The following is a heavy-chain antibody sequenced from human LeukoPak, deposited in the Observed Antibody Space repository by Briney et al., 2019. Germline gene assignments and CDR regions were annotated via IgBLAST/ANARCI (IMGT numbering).Heavy chain of an antibody. CDR1: GCRFTSYW. Sequence: GESLKISCKGSGCRFTSYWIGWVRQMPGKGLEWMGIIYPGDSDTRYSPSFQGQVTISVDKSNSTAYLQWSSLKASDTAMYYCAIRTRRDGYTYFDYWGQGTLVTVSS. D-gene: IGHD5-24*01. J-gene: IGHJ4*02. V-gene: IGHV5-51*01. CDR3: AIRTRRDGYTYFDY. CDR2: IYPGDSDT.